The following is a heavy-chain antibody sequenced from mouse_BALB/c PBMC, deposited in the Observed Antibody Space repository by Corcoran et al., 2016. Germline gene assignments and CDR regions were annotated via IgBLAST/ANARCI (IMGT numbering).Heavy chain of an antibody. Sequence: QIQLVQSGPELKKPGETVKISCKASGYTFTNYGMNWVKQAPGKGLKWMGWINTNTGESTYAEEFKGRFAFSLETSASTAYLQINNLKNEDTATYVCARYYYGSSYWYFDVWGAGTTVTVSS. J-gene: IGHJ1*01. CDR1: GYTFTNYG. V-gene: IGHV9-3*02. CDR3: ARYYYGSSYWYFDV. CDR2: INTNTGES. D-gene: IGHD1-1*01.